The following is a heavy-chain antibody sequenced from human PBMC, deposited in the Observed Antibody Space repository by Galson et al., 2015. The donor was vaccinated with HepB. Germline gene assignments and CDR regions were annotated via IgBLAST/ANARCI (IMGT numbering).Heavy chain of an antibody. Sequence: QSGAEVKKPGESLRISCKGSGYTFTAFWISWVRQIPGKGLEWMGRIDPSDSYTDYSPSFQGHGSMSVEKSTTPAYRQWSSRKASDTAMYYCASRHSYFRSGTWYNGADYWGQGTLVSVSS. D-gene: IGHD3-10*01. J-gene: IGHJ4*02. CDR3: ASRHSYFRSGTWYNGADY. CDR2: IDPSDSYT. V-gene: IGHV5-10-1*01. CDR1: GYTFTAFW.